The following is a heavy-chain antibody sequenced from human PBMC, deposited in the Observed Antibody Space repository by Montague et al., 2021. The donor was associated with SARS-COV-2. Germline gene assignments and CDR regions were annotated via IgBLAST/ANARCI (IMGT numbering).Heavy chain of an antibody. CDR1: GGSISSSSYY. Sequence: SETLSLTCTVSGGSISSSSYYWGWIRQPLGKGLEWIGSIYYSGXTXYXXXXKXRVTISVDTSKNQFSLKLSSVTAADTAVYYCARVGRQQLVRLSGPDVWGQGTPVTVSS. V-gene: IGHV4-39*07. CDR3: ARVGRQQLVRLSGPDV. CDR2: IYYSGXT. D-gene: IGHD6-13*01. J-gene: IGHJ6*02.